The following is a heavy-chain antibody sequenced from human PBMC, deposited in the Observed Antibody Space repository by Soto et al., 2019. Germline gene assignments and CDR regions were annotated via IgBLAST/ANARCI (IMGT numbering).Heavy chain of an antibody. V-gene: IGHV4-39*01. J-gene: IGHJ5*02. Sequence: QLQLQESGPGLVKPSETLSLTCTVSGGAISSSSYYWGWIRQPPGKGLEWIGTINYSGSTYYNPSLKRRVTISVDTSKNQFSLKVGSVTAADTAIYYCARLPRIQLWLGWLDPWGQGTLVTVSS. D-gene: IGHD5-18*01. CDR3: ARLPRIQLWLGWLDP. CDR2: INYSGST. CDR1: GGAISSSSYY.